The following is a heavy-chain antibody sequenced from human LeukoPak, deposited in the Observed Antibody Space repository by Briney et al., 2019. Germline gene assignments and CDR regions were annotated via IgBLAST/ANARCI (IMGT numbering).Heavy chain of an antibody. Sequence: GRSLRLSCAASGFTFSGYGMHWVRQAPGKGLEWVAVIWYDGSNTYYADSVKGRFTISRDNSKNTLYLQMNSLRAEDSAVYYFARVRSSYYYESSGYYHYDAFDIWGQGTMVTVSS. CDR1: GFTFSGYG. V-gene: IGHV3-33*01. CDR2: IWYDGSNT. CDR3: ARVRSSYYYESSGYYHYDAFDI. J-gene: IGHJ3*02. D-gene: IGHD3-22*01.